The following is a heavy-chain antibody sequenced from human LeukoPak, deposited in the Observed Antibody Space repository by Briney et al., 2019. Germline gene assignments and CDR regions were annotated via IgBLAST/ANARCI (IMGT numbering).Heavy chain of an antibody. J-gene: IGHJ4*02. CDR1: GFTFYTFG. CDR2: LRYDGRNQ. V-gene: IGHV3-30*02. D-gene: IGHD6-19*01. Sequence: GGSLRLSCVASGFTFYTFGMNWVRQAPGKGLEWVSFLRYDGRNQYYADSVKGRFTISRDNPKNTVYLQMNSLRPEDTAVYYCAKDPVAGAPSYYIDNWGQGTLVTVSS. CDR3: AKDPVAGAPSYYIDN.